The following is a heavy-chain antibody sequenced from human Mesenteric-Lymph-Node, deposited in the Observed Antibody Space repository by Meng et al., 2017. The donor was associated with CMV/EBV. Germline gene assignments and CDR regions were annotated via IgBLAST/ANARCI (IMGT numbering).Heavy chain of an antibody. CDR2: IKQDGSEK. CDR1: GFTFSSYW. D-gene: IGHD3-3*01. V-gene: IGHV3-7*03. J-gene: IGHJ4*02. CDR3: AGRDLWSGYDY. Sequence: GESLKISCTASGFTFSSYWMTWVRQAPGKGLEWVANIKQDGSEKYYVDSVKGRFTISRDNAKNSLYLQMNSLRAEDTAVYYCAGRDLWSGYDYWGQGTLVTVSS.